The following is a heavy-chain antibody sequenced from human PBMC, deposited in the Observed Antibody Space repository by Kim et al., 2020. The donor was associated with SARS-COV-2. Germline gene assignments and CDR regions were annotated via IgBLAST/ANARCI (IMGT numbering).Heavy chain of an antibody. CDR1: GFTFDDYA. V-gene: IGHV3-9*01. CDR3: AKAPIYYDSSGYFDY. D-gene: IGHD3-22*01. J-gene: IGHJ4*02. CDR2: ISWNSGSI. Sequence: GGSLRLSCAASGFTFDDYAMHWVRQAPGKGLEWVSGISWNSGSIGYADSVKGRFTISRDNAKNSLYLQMNSLRAEDTALYYCAKAPIYYDSSGYFDYWGQGTLVTVSS.